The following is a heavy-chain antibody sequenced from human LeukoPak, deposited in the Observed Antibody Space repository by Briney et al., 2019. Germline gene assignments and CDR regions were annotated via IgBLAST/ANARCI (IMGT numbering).Heavy chain of an antibody. V-gene: IGHV3-53*01. D-gene: IGHD1-26*01. Sequence: GGSLRLSCAASGFTVSTNYMSWVRQAPGKGLEWVSVIYSGGNTYYADSVKGRFTISRDNSKNTLYLQMNSLRAEDTAVYYCARDQASGSFIFDYWGQGTLVTVSS. J-gene: IGHJ4*02. CDR1: GFTVSTNY. CDR2: IYSGGNT. CDR3: ARDQASGSFIFDY.